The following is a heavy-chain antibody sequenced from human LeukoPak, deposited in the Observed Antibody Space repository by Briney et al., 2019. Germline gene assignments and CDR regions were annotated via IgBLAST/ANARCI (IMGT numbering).Heavy chain of an antibody. CDR1: GFTFDDYA. J-gene: IGHJ4*02. CDR3: AKAQKWELLHEFDY. CDR2: ISGNGGNI. D-gene: IGHD1-26*01. Sequence: PGGSLRLSCAASGFTFDDYAMHWVRQAPGRGLEWVTGISGNGGNISYADSVKGRFTISRDNAKNSLYLQMNSLRAEDTALYYCAKAQKWELLHEFDYWGQGTLVTVSS. V-gene: IGHV3-9*01.